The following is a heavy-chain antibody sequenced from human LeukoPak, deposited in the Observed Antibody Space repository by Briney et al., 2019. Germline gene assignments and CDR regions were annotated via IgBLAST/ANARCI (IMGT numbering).Heavy chain of an antibody. D-gene: IGHD3-22*01. J-gene: IGHJ4*02. CDR1: GGSISSYY. Sequence: MASETLSLTCTVSGGSISSYYWSWIRQPAGKGLEWIGRIYTSGSTNYNPSLKSRVSMSVDTSKNQFSLKLSSVTAADTAVYYCARDTVYYDSSGYLGVFDYWGQGTLVTVSS. V-gene: IGHV4-4*07. CDR3: ARDTVYYDSSGYLGVFDY. CDR2: IYTSGST.